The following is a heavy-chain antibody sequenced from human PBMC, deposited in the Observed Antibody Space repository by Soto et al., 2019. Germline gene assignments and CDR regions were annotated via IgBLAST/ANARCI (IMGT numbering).Heavy chain of an antibody. CDR2: IYYSGST. J-gene: IGHJ4*02. CDR1: GGSISSGDYY. D-gene: IGHD6-13*01. CDR3: ARLGIAAAGLDY. Sequence: SETLSLTCTVSGGSISSGDYYWSWIRQPPGKGLEWIGYIYYSGSTYYNPSLKSRVTISVDTSKNQFSLKLSSVTAADTAVYYCARLGIAAAGLDYWGQGTLVTVSS. V-gene: IGHV4-30-4*01.